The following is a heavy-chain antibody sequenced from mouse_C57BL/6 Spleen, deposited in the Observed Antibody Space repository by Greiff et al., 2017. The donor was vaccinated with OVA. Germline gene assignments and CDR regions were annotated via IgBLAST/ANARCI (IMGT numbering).Heavy chain of an antibody. Sequence: VQLQQSGPELVKPGASVKLSCKASGYTFTSYDINWVKQRPGQGLEWIGWIYPRVGSTKYNEKFKGKATLTVDTSSSTAYMELHSLTSEDSAVYFCARSTVYDGSSYDLYAMDYWGQGTSVTVSS. CDR3: ARSTVYDGSSYDLYAMDY. CDR2: IYPRVGST. V-gene: IGHV1-85*01. J-gene: IGHJ4*01. D-gene: IGHD1-1*01. CDR1: GYTFTSYD.